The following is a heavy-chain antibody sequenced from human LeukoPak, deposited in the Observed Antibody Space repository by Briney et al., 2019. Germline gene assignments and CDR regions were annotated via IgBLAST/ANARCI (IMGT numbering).Heavy chain of an antibody. V-gene: IGHV3-23*01. CDR3: AKDDSPRLLWFGELRSEGMDV. CDR1: GFTFSSYA. J-gene: IGHJ6*02. Sequence: GGSLRLSCAASGFTFSSYAMSWVRQAPGKGLEWVSAISGSGGSTYYADSVKGRFTISRDNSRNTLYLQMNSLRAEDTAVYYCAKDDSPRLLWFGELRSEGMDVWGQGTTVTVSS. D-gene: IGHD3-10*01. CDR2: ISGSGGST.